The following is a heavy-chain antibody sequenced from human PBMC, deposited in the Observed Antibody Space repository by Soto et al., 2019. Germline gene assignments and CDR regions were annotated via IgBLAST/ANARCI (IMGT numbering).Heavy chain of an antibody. D-gene: IGHD6-19*01. Sequence: SETLSLTCTVSGGSISGYYWSWIRQPPGKGLEWIGYIYYRGSTQYNPTLKSRVSMSADTSKNQFSLKLRSVTAADTAIYYCTSNLMSWAGREDYYYFYYYMDVWGKGTRVTVS. CDR1: GGSISGYY. V-gene: IGHV4-59*08. J-gene: IGHJ6*03. CDR2: IYYRGST. CDR3: TSNLMSWAGREDYYYFYYYMDV.